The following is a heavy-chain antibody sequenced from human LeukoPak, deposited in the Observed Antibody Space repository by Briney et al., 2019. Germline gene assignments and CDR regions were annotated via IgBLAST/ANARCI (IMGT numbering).Heavy chain of an antibody. J-gene: IGHJ4*02. CDR3: ARLGQGVD. Sequence: SETLSLTCTVSGASISRSLYYWGWIRQPPGKGLEWIGTIYYSGSTYYNPSLKSRVTISVDTSKNQLSLKLSSVTAADTAVYYCARLGQGVDWGQGTLVTVSS. CDR2: IYYSGST. D-gene: IGHD3-3*01. CDR1: GASISRSLYY. V-gene: IGHV4-39*01.